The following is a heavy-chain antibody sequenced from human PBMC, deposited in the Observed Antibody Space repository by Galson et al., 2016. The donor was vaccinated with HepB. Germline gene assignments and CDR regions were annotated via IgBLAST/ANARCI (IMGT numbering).Heavy chain of an antibody. CDR2: IYYSGTT. V-gene: IGHV4-39*01. Sequence: SETLSLTCTVSGVSISSTSYSWGWIRQPPGKGLEWIGSIYYSGTTQYSPSLTGRIRISVDTSKNQFSLKVNSVTAADTAVYYCARQGTRWQLLSYEAFDIWGQGTMVTVSS. D-gene: IGHD1-26*01. J-gene: IGHJ3*02. CDR1: GVSISSTSYS. CDR3: ARQGTRWQLLSYEAFDI.